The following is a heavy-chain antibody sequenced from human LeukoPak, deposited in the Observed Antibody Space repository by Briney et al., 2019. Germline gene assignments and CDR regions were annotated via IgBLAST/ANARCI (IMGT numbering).Heavy chain of an antibody. J-gene: IGHJ3*02. V-gene: IGHV3-11*04. CDR3: ARGVVPAANSRLFIGYDAFDM. CDR1: GFTFSDYY. Sequence: PGGSLRLSCAASGFTFSDYYMSWIRQAPGKGLEWVSYISSSSSTIYYADSVKGRFTISRDNAKNSLYLQMNSLRAEDTAVYYCARGVVPAANSRLFIGYDAFDMWGQGTMVTVSS. D-gene: IGHD2-2*01. CDR2: ISSSSSTI.